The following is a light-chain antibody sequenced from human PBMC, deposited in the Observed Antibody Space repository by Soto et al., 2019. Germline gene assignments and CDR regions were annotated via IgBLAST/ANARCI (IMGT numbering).Light chain of an antibody. CDR2: KAS. CDR3: QQYGSSSPWP. V-gene: IGKV1-5*03. Sequence: DIQMTQYPSPLSASVGDRVTITCRASQSISSWLAWYQQKPGRAPKLLIYKASSLETGVPSRFSGSGSGTEFTLIISSLQPDDFASYVVQQYGSSSPWPFGQGSTVEIK. CDR1: QSISSW. J-gene: IGKJ1*01.